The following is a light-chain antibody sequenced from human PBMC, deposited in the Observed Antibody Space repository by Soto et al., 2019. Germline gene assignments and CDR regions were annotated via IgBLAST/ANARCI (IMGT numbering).Light chain of an antibody. CDR1: QTLSSSY. Sequence: EIVLTQSPDTLSLSLGERATLSCRASQTLSSSYLAWFQQKPGQAPTLLIYGTSRRAPGIPDRFSASGSGTDFTLTISRLEPEDFAVYYCQQYGSSSLTFGGGTKVDIK. V-gene: IGKV3-20*01. CDR3: QQYGSSSLT. J-gene: IGKJ4*01. CDR2: GTS.